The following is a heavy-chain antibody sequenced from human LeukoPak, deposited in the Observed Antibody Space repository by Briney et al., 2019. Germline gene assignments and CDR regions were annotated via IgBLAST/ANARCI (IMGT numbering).Heavy chain of an antibody. J-gene: IGHJ4*02. D-gene: IGHD1-1*01. CDR2: IGISSGNT. Sequence: GGSLRLSCAASGFTFSDYSMNWDRQAPGRGREWISYIGISSGNTKYADSVKGRFTISGDNAKSSLYLQMNSLRVEDTGVYYCARDYNYAFDNWGQGTLVTVSS. V-gene: IGHV3-48*04. CDR3: ARDYNYAFDN. CDR1: GFTFSDYS.